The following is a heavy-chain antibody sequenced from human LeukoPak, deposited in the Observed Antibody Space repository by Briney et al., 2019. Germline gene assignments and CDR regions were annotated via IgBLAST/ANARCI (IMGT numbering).Heavy chain of an antibody. CDR1: GGSISNYY. D-gene: IGHD6-13*01. CDR3: ARHSAGAAGLFDY. J-gene: IGHJ4*02. Sequence: PSETLSLTCTVSGGSISNYYWSWIRQPPGKGLEWIGYIYYSGSTNYNPSLKSRVTISVDTSKNQFSLKLSSVTAADTAVYYCARHSAGAAGLFDYWGQGTLVTVSS. CDR2: IYYSGST. V-gene: IGHV4-59*01.